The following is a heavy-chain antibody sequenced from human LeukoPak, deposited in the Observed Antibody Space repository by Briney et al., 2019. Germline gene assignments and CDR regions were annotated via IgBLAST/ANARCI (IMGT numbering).Heavy chain of an antibody. Sequence: GGSLRLSCAASGFTFNTYWMSWVRQAPGKGLEWVANIKQDGSEKYYVDSMKGRFTISRDNAKNSLFLQMNSLRPEDTAFYYCARDNSGTGSEHYFDSWGQGTLVTVSS. CDR3: ARDNSGTGSEHYFDS. V-gene: IGHV3-7*03. J-gene: IGHJ4*02. CDR1: GFTFNTYW. D-gene: IGHD3/OR15-3a*01. CDR2: IKQDGSEK.